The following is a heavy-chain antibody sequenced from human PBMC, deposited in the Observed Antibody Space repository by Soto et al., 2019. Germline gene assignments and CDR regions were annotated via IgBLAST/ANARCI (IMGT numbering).Heavy chain of an antibody. V-gene: IGHV3-23*01. D-gene: IGHD3-16*01. J-gene: IGHJ4*02. CDR3: ATTPGVITVITSFDH. CDR1: GFTFNKYA. CDR2: ISGSGAST. Sequence: GESLKISCVASGFTFNKYALAWARQAPGKGLEWVSAISGSGASTYDADSVKGRFTISRDNSNNTLYLQMNSLRAEDTAVYYCATTPGVITVITSFDHWGQGTPVTVSS.